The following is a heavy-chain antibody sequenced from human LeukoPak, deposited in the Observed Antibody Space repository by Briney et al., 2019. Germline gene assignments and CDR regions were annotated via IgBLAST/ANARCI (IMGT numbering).Heavy chain of an antibody. CDR2: IKEDGSEK. CDR1: GFTFSSYG. Sequence: GGSLRLSCAASGFTFSSYGMSWVRQAPGKGLEWVASIKEDGSEKSYVDSVKGRFTISRDNAKNSLYLQMNSLRAEDTAIYYCVSCGTTTCIIRFDHWGQGTLVTVSS. V-gene: IGHV3-7*01. J-gene: IGHJ4*02. D-gene: IGHD2-2*01. CDR3: VSCGTTTCIIRFDH.